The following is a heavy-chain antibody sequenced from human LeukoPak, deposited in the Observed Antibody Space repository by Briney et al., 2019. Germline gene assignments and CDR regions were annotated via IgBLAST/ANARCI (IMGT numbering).Heavy chain of an antibody. J-gene: IGHJ6*02. D-gene: IGHD6-19*01. CDR2: FDPEDGEI. Sequence: ASVRVSCKFSGNTLMELSIHWVRQAPGKGLEWRGGFDPEDGEIIYAQKLQGRVTMTEDTSTDTAYMEVSSLRSEDTAVYYCTTDSGWYVGTFSGMDVWGQGTTATVSS. CDR1: GNTLMELS. V-gene: IGHV1-24*01. CDR3: TTDSGWYVGTFSGMDV.